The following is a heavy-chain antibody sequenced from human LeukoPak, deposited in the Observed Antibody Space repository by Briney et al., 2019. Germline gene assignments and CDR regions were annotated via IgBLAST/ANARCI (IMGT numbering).Heavy chain of an antibody. Sequence: SXXLSLTCTVSGGSISSYYWSWIRQPAGKGLEWIGRIYTSGSTNYNPSLKSRVTISVDTSKNQFSLKLSSVTAADTAVYYCARDPLTGISFFDPWGQGTLVTVSS. CDR1: GGSISSYY. J-gene: IGHJ5*02. CDR2: IYTSGST. D-gene: IGHD1-20*01. V-gene: IGHV4-4*07. CDR3: ARDPLTGISFFDP.